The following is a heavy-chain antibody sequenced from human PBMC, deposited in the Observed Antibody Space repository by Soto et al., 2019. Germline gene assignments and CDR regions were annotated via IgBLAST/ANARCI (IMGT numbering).Heavy chain of an antibody. CDR1: GFTFSSYG. CDR2: ISYDGSNK. Sequence: GGSLRLSCAASGFTFSSYGMHWVRQAPGKGLEWVAVISYDGSNKYYADSVKGRFTISRDNSKNTLYLQMNSLRAEDTAVYYCAKFQRGYYNVPNYYYGMDVWGQGTTVTVSS. V-gene: IGHV3-30*18. D-gene: IGHD3-9*01. J-gene: IGHJ6*02. CDR3: AKFQRGYYNVPNYYYGMDV.